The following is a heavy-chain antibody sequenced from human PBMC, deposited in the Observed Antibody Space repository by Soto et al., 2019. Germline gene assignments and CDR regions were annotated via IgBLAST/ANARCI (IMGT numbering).Heavy chain of an antibody. V-gene: IGHV1-18*01. CDR2: ISAYNGNT. Sequence: GASVKVSRKASGYTFTSYRISRVRLAPGQGLEWMGWISAYNGNTNYAQKLQGRVTMTTDTSTSTAYMELRSLRSDDTAVYYCEMYPTSSGCYYFEFWGQGNLDT. J-gene: IGHJ4*02. D-gene: IGHD6-19*01. CDR3: EMYPTSSGCYYFEF. CDR1: GYTFTSYR.